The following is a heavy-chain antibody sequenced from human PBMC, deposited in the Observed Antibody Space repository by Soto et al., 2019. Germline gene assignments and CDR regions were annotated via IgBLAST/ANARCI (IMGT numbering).Heavy chain of an antibody. CDR2: IIPIFGTA. D-gene: IGHD2-15*01. CDR3: ATGSPNPEDIVVVVAASHYYYYYGMDV. Sequence: QVQLVQSGAEVKKPGSSVKVSCKASGGTFSSYAISRVRQAPGQGLEWMGGIIPIFGTANYAQKFQGRVTITADESTSTDYLEMSRLRSEDTTVYYCATGSPNPEDIVVVVAASHYYYYYGMDVWGQGTTVTVSS. J-gene: IGHJ6*02. V-gene: IGHV1-69*01. CDR1: GGTFSSYA.